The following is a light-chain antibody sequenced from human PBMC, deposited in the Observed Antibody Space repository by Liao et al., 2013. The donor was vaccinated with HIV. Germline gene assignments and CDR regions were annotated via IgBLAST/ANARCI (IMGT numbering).Light chain of an antibody. J-gene: IGLJ3*02. CDR3: QAWDSGAVV. Sequence: SYELTQPPSVSVSPGQTARITCSGDALPKQYAYWYQQKPGQSPVLVIYQDGKRPSGIPERFSGSNAGNTATLTIRGTQAMDEADYYCQAWDSGAVVFGGGTKLTVL. CDR1: ALPKQY. V-gene: IGLV3-1*01. CDR2: QDG.